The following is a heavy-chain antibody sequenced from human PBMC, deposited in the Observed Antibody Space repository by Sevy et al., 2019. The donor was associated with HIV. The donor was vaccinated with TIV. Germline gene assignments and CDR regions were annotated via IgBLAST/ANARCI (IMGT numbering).Heavy chain of an antibody. Sequence: GGSLRLSCAASGFTFSDYSMHWVRQAPGKGLEWVAVISDTGTSTYYTDSVEGRFTISRDNSKSTLFLHMNSLRAEDTALYYCAKFAGDFPHFDFWGLGTLVTVSS. J-gene: IGHJ4*02. V-gene: IGHV3-23*01. CDR3: AKFAGDFPHFDF. CDR2: ISDTGTST. D-gene: IGHD7-27*01. CDR1: GFTFSDYS.